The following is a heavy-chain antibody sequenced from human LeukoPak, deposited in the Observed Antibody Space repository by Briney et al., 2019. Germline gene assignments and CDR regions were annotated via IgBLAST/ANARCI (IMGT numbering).Heavy chain of an antibody. CDR1: GFTFSDYY. J-gene: IGHJ4*02. D-gene: IGHD1-7*01. CDR3: ARKGVGGELGGFDS. Sequence: GGSLRLSCAASGFTFSDYYMSWIRQAPGKGLEWVSYISSSGSTIYYADSVKGRFTISRDNAKNSLYLQMNSLRVEDTALYHCARKGVGGELGGFDSWGQGTLVTVSS. CDR2: ISSSGSTI. V-gene: IGHV3-11*01.